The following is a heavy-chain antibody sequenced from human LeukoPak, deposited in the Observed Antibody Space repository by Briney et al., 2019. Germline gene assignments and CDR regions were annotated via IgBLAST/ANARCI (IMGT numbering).Heavy chain of an antibody. V-gene: IGHV4-34*01. CDR1: GGSFSGYY. CDR3: ARHFVVGDIVVVPAALNWFDP. D-gene: IGHD2-2*01. CDR2: INHSGST. Sequence: SETLSLTCAVYGGSFSGYYWSWIRQPPGKGLGWIGEINHSGSTNYNPSLKSRVTISVDTSKNQFSLKLSSVTAADTAVYYCARHFVVGDIVVVPAALNWFDPWGRGTLVTVSP. J-gene: IGHJ5*02.